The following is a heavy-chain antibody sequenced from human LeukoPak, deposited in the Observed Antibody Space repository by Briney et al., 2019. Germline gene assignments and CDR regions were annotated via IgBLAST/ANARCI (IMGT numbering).Heavy chain of an antibody. V-gene: IGHV3-23*01. CDR2: ISGSGGST. J-gene: IGHJ4*02. Sequence: GGSLRLSCAASGFTFSSYAMSWVRQAPGKGLEWVSAISGSGGSTYYADSEKGRFTISRDNSKNTLYLQMNSLRTEDTAVYYCAKDPSASWIQPQFDCWGQGTLVTVSS. CDR1: GFTFSSYA. D-gene: IGHD5-18*01. CDR3: AKDPSASWIQPQFDC.